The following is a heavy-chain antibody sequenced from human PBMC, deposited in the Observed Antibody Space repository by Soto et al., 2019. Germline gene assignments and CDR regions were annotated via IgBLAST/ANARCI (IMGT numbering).Heavy chain of an antibody. V-gene: IGHV4-39*01. Sequence: SETLSLTCTVSGGSISSSSYYWGWIRQPPGKGLEWIGSIYYSGSTYYNPSLKSRVAISVDTSKNQFSLKLSSVTAADTAVYYCARQDYYSGANWFDPWGQGTLVTVSS. CDR1: GGSISSSSYY. CDR2: IYYSGST. J-gene: IGHJ5*02. CDR3: ARQDYYSGANWFDP. D-gene: IGHD3-10*01.